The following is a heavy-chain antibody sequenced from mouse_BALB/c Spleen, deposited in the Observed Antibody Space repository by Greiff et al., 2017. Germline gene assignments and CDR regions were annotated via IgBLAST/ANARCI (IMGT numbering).Heavy chain of an antibody. CDR1: GFTFSSYA. D-gene: IGHD1-1*01. CDR2: ISSGGSYT. CDR3: ARKYGGPFDY. J-gene: IGHJ2*01. V-gene: IGHV5-9-4*01. Sequence: EVKLVESGGGLVKPGGSLKLSCAASGFTFSSYAMSWVRQSPEKRLEWVAEISSGGSYTYYPDTVTGRFTISRDNAKNTLYLEMSSLRSEDTAMYYCARKYGGPFDYWGQGTTLTVSS.